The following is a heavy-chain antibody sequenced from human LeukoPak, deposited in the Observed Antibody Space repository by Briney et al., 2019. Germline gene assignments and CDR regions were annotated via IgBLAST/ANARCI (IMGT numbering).Heavy chain of an antibody. J-gene: IGHJ4*02. CDR2: INPSGGST. Sequence: ASVKVSCKASGYTFTSYYMHWVRQAPGQGLEWMGIINPSGGSTSYAQKFQGRVTMTRDTSTSTVYMELSSLRSEDTAVYYRARAQSYYDFWSGSYYFDYWGQGTLVTVSS. CDR1: GYTFTSYY. V-gene: IGHV1-46*01. D-gene: IGHD3-3*01. CDR3: ARAQSYYDFWSGSYYFDY.